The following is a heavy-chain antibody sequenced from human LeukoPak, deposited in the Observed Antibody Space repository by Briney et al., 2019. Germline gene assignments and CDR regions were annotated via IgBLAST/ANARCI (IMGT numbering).Heavy chain of an antibody. J-gene: IGHJ6*03. CDR2: TSSSDAGT. D-gene: IGHD3-10*01. Sequence: GGSLRLSCAASGFTLSTYAMSWVRQTPGKGLEWVAATSSSDAGTYHADSVRGRFTISRDNSKNTLYLQMNSLRAEDTAVYYCAKVEGSGSFDYYYMDVWGKGTTVTISS. CDR3: AKVEGSGSFDYYYMDV. V-gene: IGHV3-23*01. CDR1: GFTLSTYA.